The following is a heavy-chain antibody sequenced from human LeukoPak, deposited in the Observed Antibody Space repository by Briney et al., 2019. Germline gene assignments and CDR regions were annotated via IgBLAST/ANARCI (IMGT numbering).Heavy chain of an antibody. Sequence: GRSLRLSCAASGFIFSSYAMHWVRQAPGKGLEWVAVISYDGSKKYYADSVKGRFTISRDNSKNTLYLQMNSLRVEDTAVYYCARARVGFIMGVDFDYWGQGTLVTVSS. CDR1: GFIFSSYA. V-gene: IGHV3-30*04. CDR2: ISYDGSKK. D-gene: IGHD1-26*01. CDR3: ARARVGFIMGVDFDY. J-gene: IGHJ4*02.